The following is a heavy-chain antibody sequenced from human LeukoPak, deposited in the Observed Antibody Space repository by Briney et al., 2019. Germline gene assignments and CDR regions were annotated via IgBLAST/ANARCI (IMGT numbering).Heavy chain of an antibody. Sequence: PSETLSLTCTVSGGSISSGGYYWSWIRQPPGKGLEWIGEINHSGSTNYNPSLKSRVTISVDTSKNQFSLKLSSVTAADTAVYYCASNPGYGDYDYWGQGTLVTVSS. CDR3: ASNPGYGDYDY. V-gene: IGHV4-39*07. J-gene: IGHJ4*02. CDR1: GGSISSGGYY. CDR2: INHSGST. D-gene: IGHD4-17*01.